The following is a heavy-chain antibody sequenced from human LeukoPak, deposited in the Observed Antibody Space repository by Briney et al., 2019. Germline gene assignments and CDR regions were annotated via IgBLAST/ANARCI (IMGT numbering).Heavy chain of an antibody. CDR2: INTDGSST. CDR1: RLTFSNYL. D-gene: IGHD2-2*02. J-gene: IGHJ6*03. CDR3: ARVVVVPAAIGYYHMDV. Sequence: GGSLRLSCEASRLTFSNYLMHWVRQAPGKGLMWVPSINTDGSSTTYADSVKGRFTVSRDNSKNTLYLQMGSLRAEDMAVYYCARVVVVPAAIGYYHMDVWGKGTTVTVSS. V-gene: IGHV3-74*03.